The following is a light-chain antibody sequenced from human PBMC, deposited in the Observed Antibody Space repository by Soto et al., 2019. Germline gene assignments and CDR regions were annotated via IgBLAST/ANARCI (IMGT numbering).Light chain of an antibody. V-gene: IGKV1-39*01. CDR3: QQSYSTPPWT. Sequence: IQMTQSPPSLSASVGDRVTITCRASATIYRYLNWYQQKPGKAPSLLISDASTLQSGVPSRFSGSGSGTDFSLTISSLQPEDFATYYCQQSYSTPPWTFGQGTKVDIK. CDR2: DAS. CDR1: ATIYRY. J-gene: IGKJ1*01.